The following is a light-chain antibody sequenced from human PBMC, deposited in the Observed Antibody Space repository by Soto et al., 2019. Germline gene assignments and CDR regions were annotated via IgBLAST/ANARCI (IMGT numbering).Light chain of an antibody. V-gene: IGKV1-5*01. Sequence: DIQMTQSPSTLSASVGGRVTITCRASQSIGTWLAWYQQKPGKAPKLLIYDASSLERGVPSRFSGGGSGTEFTLTITSLQPDDFGTYYCQQYNGHTWMFGQGTKVDSK. CDR2: DAS. J-gene: IGKJ1*01. CDR3: QQYNGHTWM. CDR1: QSIGTW.